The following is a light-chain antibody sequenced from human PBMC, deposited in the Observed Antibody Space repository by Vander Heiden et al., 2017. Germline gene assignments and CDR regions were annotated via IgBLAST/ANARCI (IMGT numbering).Light chain of an antibody. V-gene: IGLV2-23*02. CDR1: NSNVGSYRL. CDR3: SSYGVSNTWV. CDR2: AVS. J-gene: IGLJ2*01. Sequence: QSALTQPASVSGSPGQSLTISCTGANSNVGSYRLVSWYQQHPDKAPKLVIHAVSQRPSGVSNRFSGSKSGNTASLTISGLQVEDEADYYCSSYGVSNTWVFGGGTKVTVL.